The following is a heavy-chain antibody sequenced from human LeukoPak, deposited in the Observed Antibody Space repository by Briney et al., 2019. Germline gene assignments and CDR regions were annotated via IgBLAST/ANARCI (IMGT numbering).Heavy chain of an antibody. D-gene: IGHD1-1*01. V-gene: IGHV4-4*07. CDR2: IYSSGST. Sequence: SETLSLTCTVSGGYISTYYWSWIRQPAGKGLEWIGRIYSSGSTNYNPSLKSRLAMSVDTSKNQFSLRLSSVTAADTAVYYCARNKRLGWERADTTFDYWGRGTLVTVSS. J-gene: IGHJ4*02. CDR3: ARNKRLGWERADTTFDY. CDR1: GGYISTYY.